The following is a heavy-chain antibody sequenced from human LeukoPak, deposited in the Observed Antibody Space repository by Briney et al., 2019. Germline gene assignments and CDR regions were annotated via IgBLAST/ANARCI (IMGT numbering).Heavy chain of an antibody. CDR3: ARDSNIDYYDSYYLDY. CDR2: ISSSSSTI. J-gene: IGHJ4*02. V-gene: IGHV3-48*01. D-gene: IGHD3-10*01. Sequence: GGSLRLSCAASGFTFSSYSMNWVRQAPGKGLEWVSYISSSSSTIYYADSVKGRFTISRDNAKNSLYLQMNSLRAEDTAVYYCARDSNIDYYDSYYLDYWGQGTLVTVSS. CDR1: GFTFSSYS.